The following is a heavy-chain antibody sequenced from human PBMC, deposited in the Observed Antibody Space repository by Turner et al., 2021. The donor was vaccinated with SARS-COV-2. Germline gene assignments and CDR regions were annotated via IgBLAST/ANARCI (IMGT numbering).Heavy chain of an antibody. D-gene: IGHD3-10*01. Sequence: QVQLVESGGGVVQPGRSLRLSCAASGFTFSTYGMHWVRQAPGKGLEWVAIISYDGSNKYYADSVKGRFTISRDNSKITLYLQMSSLRAEDTAVYYCAKGPYYYYGSGSYYSLPLDYWGQGTLVTVSS. CDR2: ISYDGSNK. CDR3: AKGPYYYYGSGSYYSLPLDY. V-gene: IGHV3-30*18. CDR1: GFTFSTYG. J-gene: IGHJ4*02.